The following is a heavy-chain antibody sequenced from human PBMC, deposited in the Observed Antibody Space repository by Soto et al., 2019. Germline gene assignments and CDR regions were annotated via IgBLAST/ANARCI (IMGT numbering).Heavy chain of an antibody. V-gene: IGHV1-69*13. D-gene: IGHD5-18*01. CDR1: GGTFSSYA. CDR3: ARDFRRADTAMAPGYYYYGMDV. Sequence: SVKVSCKASGGTFSSYAISWVRQAPGQGLEWMGGIIPIFGTANYAQKFQGRVTITADESTSTAYMELSSLRSEDTAVYYCARDFRRADTAMAPGYYYYGMDVWGQGTTVTVSS. J-gene: IGHJ6*02. CDR2: IIPIFGTA.